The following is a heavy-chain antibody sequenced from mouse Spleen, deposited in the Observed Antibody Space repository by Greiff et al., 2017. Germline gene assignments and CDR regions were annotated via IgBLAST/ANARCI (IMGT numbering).Heavy chain of an antibody. CDR1: GFTFSSYA. J-gene: IGHJ3*01. CDR3: ARQGITWFAY. V-gene: IGHV5-9*04. Sequence: EVKLVESGGGLVKLGGSLKLSCAASGFTFSSYAMSWVRQTPEKRLEWVATISSGGGNTYYPDSVKGRFTISRDNAKNTLYLQMSSLKSEDTAMYYCARQGITWFAYWGQGTLVTVSA. CDR2: ISSGGGNT. D-gene: IGHD2-4*01.